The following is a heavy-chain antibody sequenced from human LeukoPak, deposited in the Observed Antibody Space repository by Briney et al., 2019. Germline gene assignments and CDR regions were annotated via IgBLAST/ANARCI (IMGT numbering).Heavy chain of an antibody. J-gene: IGHJ5*02. D-gene: IGHD2-21*02. CDR2: VFPGDSDT. CDR3: ARLPYCGGDCYPNWFDP. Sequence: PGESLKISCKGSGYSFTNYWIGWVRQMPGKGLEWMGIVFPGDSDTRYSPSFQGQVTISADKSINTAYLQWNSLKASDTAMYYCARLPYCGGDCYPNWFDPWGQGTLVTVSS. CDR1: GYSFTNYW. V-gene: IGHV5-51*01.